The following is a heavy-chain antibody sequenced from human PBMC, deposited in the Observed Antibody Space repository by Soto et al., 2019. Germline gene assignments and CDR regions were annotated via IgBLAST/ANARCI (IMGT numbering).Heavy chain of an antibody. CDR1: GGSISSGGNS. D-gene: IGHD6-19*01. Sequence: QLQLQESGSGLVKPSQTLSLTCAVSGGSISSGGNSWSWIRQPPGKGLEWIGYIYHSGSTYYNPALKSRATISLASSKTQFSLELSSMPCAVTTVYYCARAGGWGAVAVDLWGQGTLVTVPS. V-gene: IGHV4-30-2*01. CDR3: ARAGGWGAVAVDL. CDR2: IYHSGST. J-gene: IGHJ4*02.